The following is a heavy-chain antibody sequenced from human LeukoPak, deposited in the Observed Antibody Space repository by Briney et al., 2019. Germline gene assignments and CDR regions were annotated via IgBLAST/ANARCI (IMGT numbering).Heavy chain of an antibody. CDR2: IYSGGST. V-gene: IGHV3-66*01. J-gene: IGHJ4*02. Sequence: GGSLRLSCAASGFTVSSNYMSWVRQAPGKGLEWVSVIYSGGSTYYADSVKGRFTISRDNSKNTLYLQMNSLRAEDTAVYYCARDSTYYDSSGYYHFDYWGQGTLVTVSS. D-gene: IGHD3-22*01. CDR1: GFTVSSNY. CDR3: ARDSTYYDSSGYYHFDY.